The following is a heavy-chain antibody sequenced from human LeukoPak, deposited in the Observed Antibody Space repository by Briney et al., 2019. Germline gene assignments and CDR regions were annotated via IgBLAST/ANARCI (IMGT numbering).Heavy chain of an antibody. V-gene: IGHV1-69*06. J-gene: IGHJ6*03. CDR1: GGTFSSYA. D-gene: IGHD5-12*01. Sequence: EASVKVSCKASGGTFSSYAISWVRQAPGQGLEWMGGTIPIFGTANYAQKFQGRVTITADKSTSTAYMELSSLRSEDTAVYYCARVTYRGYDFDYYYMDVWGKGTTVTVSS. CDR3: ARVTYRGYDFDYYYMDV. CDR2: TIPIFGTA.